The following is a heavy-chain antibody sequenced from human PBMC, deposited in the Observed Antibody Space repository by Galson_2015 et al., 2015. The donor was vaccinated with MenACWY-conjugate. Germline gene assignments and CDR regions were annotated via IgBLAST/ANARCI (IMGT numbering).Heavy chain of an antibody. D-gene: IGHD5-18*01. CDR3: ARVPGYSDGCYDW. Sequence: SLRLSCAASGFTFSTYGMNWVRQAPGKGLEWVSYISSSSSTIYYADSVKGRFTISRDNAKNSLYLQMNTLRDEDTAVYYCARVPGYSDGCYDWWGQGTLVTVSS. CDR2: ISSSSSTI. CDR1: GFTFSTYG. V-gene: IGHV3-48*02. J-gene: IGHJ4*02.